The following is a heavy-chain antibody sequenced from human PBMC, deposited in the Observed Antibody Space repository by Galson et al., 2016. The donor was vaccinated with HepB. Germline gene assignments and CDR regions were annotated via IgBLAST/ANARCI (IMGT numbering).Heavy chain of an antibody. Sequence: SLRLSCAASGFSFSTSGMSWVRQTPGRGLEWVSGITGSGATTHYADSVKGRFTISRDNSKNTLYLQMNSLRAEDTAVYYCARDYEGGTYSGHYFRSWGQGTLVTVSS. D-gene: IGHD1-26*01. V-gene: IGHV3-23*01. J-gene: IGHJ4*02. CDR2: ITGSGATT. CDR3: ARDYEGGTYSGHYFRS. CDR1: GFSFSTSG.